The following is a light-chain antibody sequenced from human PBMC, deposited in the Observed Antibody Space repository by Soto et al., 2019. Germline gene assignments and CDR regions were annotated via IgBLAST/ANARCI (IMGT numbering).Light chain of an antibody. J-gene: IGKJ1*01. V-gene: IGKV1-5*01. CDR1: QTINNG. Sequence: DIQMTQSPSTLSASVGDRVIITCRASQTINNGLAWYQQKPGKAPNLLIYDASSLESGVPSRFSGSGSGTEFPLTITSLQPDDFATYYSQQFKPYPWTFGQGTRVEIK. CDR2: DAS. CDR3: QQFKPYPWT.